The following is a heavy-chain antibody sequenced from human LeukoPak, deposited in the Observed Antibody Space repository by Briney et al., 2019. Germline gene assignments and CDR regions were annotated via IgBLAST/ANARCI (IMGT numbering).Heavy chain of an antibody. J-gene: IGHJ4*02. Sequence: GGSLRLSCAASGFSVTTNYMSWVRQAPGKGLEWVSAISGSGGSTYYADSVKGRFTISRDNSKNTLYLQMNSLRAEDTAVYYCAKLHLAVAGSFDYWGQGTLVTVSS. V-gene: IGHV3-23*01. CDR2: ISGSGGST. CDR3: AKLHLAVAGSFDY. D-gene: IGHD6-19*01. CDR1: GFSVTTNY.